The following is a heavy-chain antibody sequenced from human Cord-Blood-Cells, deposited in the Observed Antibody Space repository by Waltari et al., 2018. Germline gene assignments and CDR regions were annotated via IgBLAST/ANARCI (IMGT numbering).Heavy chain of an antibody. J-gene: IGHJ6*02. CDR1: GYTISIGYY. Sequence: QVQLQESGPGLVKPSETLSTTCAVSGYTISIGYYWGWLRQPPGKGPELIGSIYHSGSTYYNPSLKSRVTRSVDTSKNQFSLKLSSVTAADTAVYYCARDGIFDFWSGYYQYYYYGMDVWGQGTTVTVSS. V-gene: IGHV4-38-2*02. CDR3: ARDGIFDFWSGYYQYYYYGMDV. D-gene: IGHD3-3*01. CDR2: IYHSGST.